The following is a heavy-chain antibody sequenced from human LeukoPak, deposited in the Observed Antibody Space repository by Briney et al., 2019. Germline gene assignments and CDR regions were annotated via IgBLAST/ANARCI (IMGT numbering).Heavy chain of an antibody. Sequence: GGSLRLSCGDSGFTFSNYDRPWVRQATGKGLEWVSAFHTAGDTHYSGSMKGRFATSRENAKNPFYLQMNNLRAGDTAVYYCARRSCSSRSCYKSHNGLDVWGQGTLVTVSS. D-gene: IGHD2-2*01. J-gene: IGHJ6*02. CDR1: GFTFSNYD. CDR3: ARRSCSSRSCYKSHNGLDV. V-gene: IGHV3-13*01. CDR2: FHTAGDT.